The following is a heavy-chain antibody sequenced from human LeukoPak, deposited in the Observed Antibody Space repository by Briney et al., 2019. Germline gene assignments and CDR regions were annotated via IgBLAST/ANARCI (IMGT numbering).Heavy chain of an antibody. CDR1: GFTFSSYA. Sequence: GGSLRLSCAASGFTFSSYAVSWVRQAPGKGLEWVSAISGSGGSTYYADSVKGRFTISRDNSKNTLYLQMNSLRAEDTAVYYCAKKEGFGEGYFDYWGQGTLVTVSS. D-gene: IGHD3-10*01. CDR2: ISGSGGST. CDR3: AKKEGFGEGYFDY. J-gene: IGHJ4*02. V-gene: IGHV3-23*01.